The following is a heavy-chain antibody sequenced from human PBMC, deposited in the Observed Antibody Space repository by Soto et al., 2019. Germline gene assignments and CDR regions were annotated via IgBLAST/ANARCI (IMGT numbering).Heavy chain of an antibody. Sequence: SGPTLVKPTQTLTLTCTFSGFSLSTSGVGVGWIRQPPGKALEWLALIYWNDDKRYSPSLKSRLTITKDTSKNQVVLTMTNMDPVDTATYYCAHRLGGDYSNYINWFDPWGQGTLVTVSS. V-gene: IGHV2-5*01. D-gene: IGHD4-4*01. CDR2: IYWNDDK. CDR1: GFSLSTSGVG. J-gene: IGHJ5*02. CDR3: AHRLGGDYSNYINWFDP.